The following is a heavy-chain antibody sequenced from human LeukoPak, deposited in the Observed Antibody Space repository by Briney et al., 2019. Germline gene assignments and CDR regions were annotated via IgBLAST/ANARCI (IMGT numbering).Heavy chain of an antibody. CDR1: GYSFTSYW. D-gene: IGHD3-22*01. V-gene: IGHV5-51*01. Sequence: GESLKISCKGSGYSFTSYWIGWVRQMPGKGLEWMGIIYPGDSDTRYSPSFQGQVTISADKSISTAYLQWSSLKASDTAMYYCARQQVAYYYDSSGYYGDYWGQGTLVTVSS. CDR2: IYPGDSDT. J-gene: IGHJ4*02. CDR3: ARQQVAYYYDSSGYYGDY.